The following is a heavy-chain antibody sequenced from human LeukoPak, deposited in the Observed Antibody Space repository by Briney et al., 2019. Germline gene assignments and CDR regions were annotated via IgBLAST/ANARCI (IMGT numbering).Heavy chain of an antibody. Sequence: ASVKVSCKASGGTLNTYAVSWVRQAPGQGLEWMGWMSTYNGNTNYAQKFQGRVTMTTDTSTSTAYMELRTLRSDDTAVYYCARDWRTGFDPWGQGTLVTVSS. CDR3: ARDWRTGFDP. V-gene: IGHV1-18*01. CDR2: MSTYNGNT. J-gene: IGHJ5*02. D-gene: IGHD1-1*01. CDR1: GGTLNTYA.